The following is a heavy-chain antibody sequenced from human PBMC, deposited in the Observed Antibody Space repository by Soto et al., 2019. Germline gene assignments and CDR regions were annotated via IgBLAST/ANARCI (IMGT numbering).Heavy chain of an antibody. CDR2: IIPILGIA. D-gene: IGHD6-13*01. V-gene: IGHV1-69*02. CDR3: ARVPFIAAAVNGMDV. Sequence: SVKVSCKASGGTFSSYTISWVRQAPGQGLEWMGRIIPILGIANYAQKFQGRVTITADKSTSTAYMELSSLRSEDTAVYYCARVPFIAAAVNGMDVWGQGTTVTVSS. J-gene: IGHJ6*02. CDR1: GGTFSSYT.